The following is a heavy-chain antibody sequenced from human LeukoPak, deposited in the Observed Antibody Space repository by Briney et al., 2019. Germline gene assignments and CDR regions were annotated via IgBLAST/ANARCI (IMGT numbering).Heavy chain of an antibody. CDR1: GFTFRNYG. V-gene: IGHV3-30*18. CDR3: AKELTAATTYFDY. CDR2: ISYDGSDK. J-gene: IGHJ4*02. Sequence: AGGSLRLSCAASGFTFRNYGMQWVRQTPGKGLEWVTLISYDGSDKYYADSVKGRFSISRDNSKNTLYLQMNSLRAEDTAIYYCAKELTAATTYFDYWGQGTLVTVSS. D-gene: IGHD4-17*01.